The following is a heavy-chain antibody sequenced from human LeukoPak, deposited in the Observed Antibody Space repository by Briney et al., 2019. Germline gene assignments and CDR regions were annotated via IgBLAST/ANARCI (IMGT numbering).Heavy chain of an antibody. J-gene: IGHJ5*02. CDR3: ARLGTELPFDP. CDR2: IYYSGST. CDR1: GGSISSSSYY. Sequence: SETLSLTCTVSGGSISSSSYYGGWIRQPPGKWLEWIGSIYYSGSTYYNPSLKSRVTISVDTSKNQFSLKLSSVTAADTAVYYCARLGTELPFDPWGQGTLVTVSS. D-gene: IGHD1-26*01. V-gene: IGHV4-39*01.